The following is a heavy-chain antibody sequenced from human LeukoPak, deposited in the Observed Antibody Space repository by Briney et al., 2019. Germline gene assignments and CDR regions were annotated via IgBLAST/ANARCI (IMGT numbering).Heavy chain of an antibody. V-gene: IGHV1-8*01. CDR1: GYTFTSYD. D-gene: IGHD3-10*01. CDR3: ARGGVLLWFGDPPNWFDP. J-gene: IGHJ5*02. Sequence: ASVKVSCKASGYTFTSYDINWVRQATGQGLAWMGWMNPNGGNTGYAQKFQGRVTMTRNTSISTAYMELSSLRSVDTAVYYCARGGVLLWFGDPPNWFDPWGQGTLVTVSS. CDR2: MNPNGGNT.